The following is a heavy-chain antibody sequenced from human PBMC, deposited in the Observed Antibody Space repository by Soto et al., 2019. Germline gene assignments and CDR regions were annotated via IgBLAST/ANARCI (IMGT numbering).Heavy chain of an antibody. Sequence: QVQLQESGPGLVKPSETLSLTCTVSGGSISSYYWSWIRQPPGKGLEWIGYIYYSGSTNYNPSLTSRVTISADTSKNQFSLKLSSVTAADTAVYYCARLPRGRPNYGMDVWGQGTTVTVSS. CDR1: GGSISSYY. V-gene: IGHV4-59*01. J-gene: IGHJ6*02. CDR2: IYYSGST. D-gene: IGHD2-15*01. CDR3: ARLPRGRPNYGMDV.